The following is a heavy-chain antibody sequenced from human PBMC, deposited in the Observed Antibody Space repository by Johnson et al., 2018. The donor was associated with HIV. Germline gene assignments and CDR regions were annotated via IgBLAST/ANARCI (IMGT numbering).Heavy chain of an antibody. J-gene: IGHJ3*02. CDR2: ISSSGSTI. CDR3: ARVRLPDAFDI. V-gene: IGHV3-11*04. Sequence: QVQLVESGGGVVQPGRSLRLSCAASGFTFDDYGMSWIRQAPGKGLEWVSYISSSGSTIYYADSVKGRLTISRDNAKNSLYMQMNRLRAEDTAVYYCARVRLPDAFDIWGQGTMVTVSS. CDR1: GFTFDDYG.